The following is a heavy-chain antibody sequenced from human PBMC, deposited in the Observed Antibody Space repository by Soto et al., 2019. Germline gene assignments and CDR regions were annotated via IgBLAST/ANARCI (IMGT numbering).Heavy chain of an antibody. V-gene: IGHV1-18*01. Sequence: QVQLVQSGAEVKKPGASVKVSCKASGYTFTSYGISWVRQSPGQGLEWMGWISAYNGNTNYAQKLQGRVTRTTDTSTSRAYMELRSLRSDDTAVYYCASLRAAAGGYNWYDPWGQGTLVTVSS. CDR3: ASLRAAAGGYNWYDP. J-gene: IGHJ5*02. CDR1: GYTFTSYG. CDR2: ISAYNGNT. D-gene: IGHD6-13*01.